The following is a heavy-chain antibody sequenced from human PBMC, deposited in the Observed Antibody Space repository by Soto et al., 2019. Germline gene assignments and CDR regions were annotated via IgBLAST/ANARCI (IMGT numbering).Heavy chain of an antibody. Sequence: GGSLRLSCTASGFTFGDYAMSWFRQAPGKGLEWVGFIRSKAYGGTTEYAASVKGRFTISRDDSKSIAYLQMNSLKTEDTAVYYCTRWWPLNTYSSSSHDAFDIWGQGTMVTVSS. D-gene: IGHD6-6*01. CDR2: IRSKAYGGTT. CDR3: TRWWPLNTYSSSSHDAFDI. CDR1: GFTFGDYA. V-gene: IGHV3-49*03. J-gene: IGHJ3*02.